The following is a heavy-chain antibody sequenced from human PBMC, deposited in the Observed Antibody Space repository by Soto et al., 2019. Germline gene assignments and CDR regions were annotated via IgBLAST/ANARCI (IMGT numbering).Heavy chain of an antibody. CDR3: ARGSGLEAVAGPAFDY. V-gene: IGHV4-59*12. J-gene: IGHJ4*02. CDR2: IYYSGST. CDR1: GGSISSYY. Sequence: SETLSLTCTVSGGSISSYYWSWIRQPPGKGLEWIGYIYYSGSTYYNPSLKSRVTISVDTSKNQFSLKLSSVTAADTAVYYCARGSGLEAVAGPAFDYWGQGTLVTVSS. D-gene: IGHD6-19*01.